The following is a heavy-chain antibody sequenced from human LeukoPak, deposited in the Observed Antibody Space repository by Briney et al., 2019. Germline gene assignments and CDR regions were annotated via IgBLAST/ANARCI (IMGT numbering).Heavy chain of an antibody. CDR1: GFIFSDYY. CDR2: ISSSGRTI. J-gene: IGHJ4*02. V-gene: IGHV3-11*04. Sequence: GGSLRLTCAASGFIFSDYYLIWIRQAPGKGLEWISYISSSGRTIYYADSVKGRFTISRDNAKNSLYLQMNSLRAEDSAVYYCARQLRRYYYDTSGYNDWGQGTLVTVSS. D-gene: IGHD3-22*01. CDR3: ARQLRRYYYDTSGYND.